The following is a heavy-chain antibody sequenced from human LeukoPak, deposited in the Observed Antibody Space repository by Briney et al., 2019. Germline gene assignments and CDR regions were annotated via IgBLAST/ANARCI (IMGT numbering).Heavy chain of an antibody. Sequence: GESLKISCKGSGYRFSDYWIGWVRQMPGKGLEWMGIIYPGDSDIRYSPSFQGQVTFSADKFISTAYLQWSSLKASDTAMYYCAKYYYDRSVGPFDYWGQGTLVTVSS. CDR2: IYPGDSDI. CDR3: AKYYYDRSVGPFDY. D-gene: IGHD3-22*01. CDR1: GYRFSDYW. J-gene: IGHJ4*02. V-gene: IGHV5-51*01.